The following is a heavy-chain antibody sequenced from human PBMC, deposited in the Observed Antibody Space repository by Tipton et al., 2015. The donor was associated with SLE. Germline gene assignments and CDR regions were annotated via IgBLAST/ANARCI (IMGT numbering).Heavy chain of an antibody. CDR1: GGSISSHY. CDR3: ARDGDGYNLWYFDY. J-gene: IGHJ4*02. V-gene: IGHV4-59*11. D-gene: IGHD5-24*01. Sequence: LRLSCTVSGGSISSHYWSWIRQPPGKGLEWIGYIYYSGSTNYYPSLKSRVTISVDTSKNQFSLKLSSVTAADTAVYYCARDGDGYNLWYFDYWGQGTLVTVSS. CDR2: IYYSGST.